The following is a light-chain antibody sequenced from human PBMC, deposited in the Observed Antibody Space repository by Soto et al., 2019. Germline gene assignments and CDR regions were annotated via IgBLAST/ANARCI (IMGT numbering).Light chain of an antibody. Sequence: DIQMTQSPSSLSASVGDRVTITCRASQTISSYLNWYQKKPGKATRLLISAASRLQSGVPSRVSGSESGTDVALTISSLQPDDGAIYGGQQSYSTPYTFGQGTKVDIK. CDR1: QTISSY. CDR2: AAS. J-gene: IGKJ2*01. CDR3: QQSYSTPYT. V-gene: IGKV1-39*01.